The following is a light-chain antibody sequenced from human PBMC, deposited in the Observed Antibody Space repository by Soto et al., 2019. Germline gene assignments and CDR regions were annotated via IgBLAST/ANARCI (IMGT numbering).Light chain of an antibody. CDR2: EVS. CDR1: SSDVGGYNY. CDR3: SSYAGSNNLV. Sequence: QSALTQPPSASGSPGQSVTISCTGTSSDVGGYNYVSWYQQHPGKAPKLMIYEVSKRPSGVPDRFSGSKSGNTASRTVSGLQAEDEADYYCSSYAGSNNLVFGGGNKLTVL. V-gene: IGLV2-8*01. J-gene: IGLJ2*01.